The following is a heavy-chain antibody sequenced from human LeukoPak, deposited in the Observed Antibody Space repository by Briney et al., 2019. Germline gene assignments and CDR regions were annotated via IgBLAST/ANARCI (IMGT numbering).Heavy chain of an antibody. CDR3: ARHGSDYYDSSGYYYGYFQH. D-gene: IGHD3-22*01. CDR2: TYYSGST. Sequence: PSETLSLTCTVSGGSISSYYWSWIRQPPGKGLEWIGYTYYSGSTNYNPSLKSRVTISVDTSKNQFSLKLSSVTAADTAVYYCARHGSDYYDSSGYYYGYFQHWGQGTLVTVSS. CDR1: GGSISSYY. J-gene: IGHJ1*01. V-gene: IGHV4-59*08.